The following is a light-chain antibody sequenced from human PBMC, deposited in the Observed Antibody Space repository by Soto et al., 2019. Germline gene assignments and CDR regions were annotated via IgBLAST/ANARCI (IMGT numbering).Light chain of an antibody. CDR1: QSVSSNY. CDR2: GAS. Sequence: EIVLTQSPGTLSLSVGERATLSCRASQSVSSNYLAWYQQKPGQAPRLLVYGASSRATGVPDRFSGSGSGTDFTLTISRLEPEDFAVYYCQQYGSSLFTFGPGTKVDFK. CDR3: QQYGSSLFT. J-gene: IGKJ3*01. V-gene: IGKV3-20*01.